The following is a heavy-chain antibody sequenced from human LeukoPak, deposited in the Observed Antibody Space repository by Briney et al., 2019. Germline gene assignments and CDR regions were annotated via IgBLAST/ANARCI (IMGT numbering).Heavy chain of an antibody. J-gene: IGHJ4*02. Sequence: PSETLSLTCAVSGGSISSGGYSWSWIRQPPGKGLEWIGYIYYSGSTYYNPSLKSRVTISVDTSKNQFSLKLSSVTAADTAVYYCARETEYGFGELSDFDYWGQGTLVTVSS. CDR2: IYYSGST. V-gene: IGHV4-30-4*07. D-gene: IGHD3-10*01. CDR3: ARETEYGFGELSDFDY. CDR1: GGSISSGGYS.